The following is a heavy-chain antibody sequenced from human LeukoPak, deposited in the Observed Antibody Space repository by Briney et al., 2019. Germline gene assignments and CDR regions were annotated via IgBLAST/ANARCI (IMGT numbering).Heavy chain of an antibody. CDR1: GFTFSRSG. CDR2: ISYDERDE. J-gene: IGHJ4*02. D-gene: IGHD3-10*01. V-gene: IGHV3-30*18. Sequence: GGSLRLSCAASGFTFSRSGIHWVRQAPGRRLEWVAVISYDERDEYYADSVKGRFTISRDNSKNTLYLQMNGLRAEDTAVYYCAKDSKGSGTYYDRYFDYWGQGTLVTVSS. CDR3: AKDSKGSGTYYDRYFDY.